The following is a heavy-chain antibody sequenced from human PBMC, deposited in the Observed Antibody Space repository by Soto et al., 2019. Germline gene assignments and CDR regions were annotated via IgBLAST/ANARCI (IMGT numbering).Heavy chain of an antibody. CDR1: GGSISDYY. D-gene: IGHD6-19*01. CDR2: IHYTGST. J-gene: IGHJ6*02. Sequence: PSETLSLTCTVSGGSISDYYWSWIRQPPGKGLEWIGFIHYTGSTHYNPSLKSRVTISLDTSKNQFSLKLSSVTAADTAQYYCARDRSPFAVAGLDYYNCMDVWGQGTTVTVSS. V-gene: IGHV4-59*01. CDR3: ARDRSPFAVAGLDYYNCMDV.